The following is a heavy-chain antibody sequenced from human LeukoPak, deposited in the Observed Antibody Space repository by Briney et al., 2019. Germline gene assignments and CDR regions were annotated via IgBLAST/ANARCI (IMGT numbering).Heavy chain of an antibody. V-gene: IGHV3-9*01. CDR3: AKDYIVGATSAFDI. CDR1: GFTFDDYA. CDR2: ISWNSGXX. D-gene: IGHD1-26*01. J-gene: IGHJ3*02. Sequence: GRSLRLSCAASGFTFDDYAMHWVRQAPGKGXXXXXXISWNSGXXGYXXXXXGXFXISRDNAKNSLYLQMNSLRAEDTALYYCAKDYIVGATSAFDIWGQGTMVTVSS.